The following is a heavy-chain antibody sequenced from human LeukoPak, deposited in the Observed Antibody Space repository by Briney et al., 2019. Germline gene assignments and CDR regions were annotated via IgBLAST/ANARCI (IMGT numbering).Heavy chain of an antibody. Sequence: GESLKISCKGSGYRFTSYWIGWVRQMPGKGLEWMGIIYPGDSDTRYSPSFQGQVTISADKSISTAYLQWSSLKASDTAMYYCARTGYYYDSSGYNFHLRYWGQGTLVTVSS. J-gene: IGHJ4*02. V-gene: IGHV5-51*01. CDR3: ARTGYYYDSSGYNFHLRY. CDR2: IYPGDSDT. CDR1: GYRFTSYW. D-gene: IGHD3-22*01.